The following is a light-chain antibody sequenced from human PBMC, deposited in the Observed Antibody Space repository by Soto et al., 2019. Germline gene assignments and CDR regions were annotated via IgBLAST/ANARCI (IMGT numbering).Light chain of an antibody. J-gene: IGLJ2*01. CDR3: SSYTSSRTLV. CDR2: DVS. Sequence: QSVLTQPASVSGSPGQSITISCTGTSSDVGAYRYVSWYQQHPGKAPKLMIYDVSNRPSGVSNRFSGSKSGNTASLTISGLQAEDEADYYCSSYTSSRTLVFGGGPKVTVL. V-gene: IGLV2-14*01. CDR1: SSDVGAYRY.